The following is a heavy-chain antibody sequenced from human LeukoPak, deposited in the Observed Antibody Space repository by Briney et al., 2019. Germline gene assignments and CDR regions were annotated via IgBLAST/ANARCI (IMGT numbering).Heavy chain of an antibody. V-gene: IGHV1-18*01. J-gene: IGHJ5*02. Sequence: ASVKISCKASGYTFTSYGISWVRHAPGQGLEWMVWISAYNGNTNYAQKLQGRVTMTTDTSTSTAYMELRSLRSDDTLVSYCAGDNNCNHYDSSGRSSTGFDHWGQGTLVTVSS. D-gene: IGHD3-22*01. CDR1: GYTFTSYG. CDR3: AGDNNCNHYDSSGRSSTGFDH. CDR2: ISAYNGNT.